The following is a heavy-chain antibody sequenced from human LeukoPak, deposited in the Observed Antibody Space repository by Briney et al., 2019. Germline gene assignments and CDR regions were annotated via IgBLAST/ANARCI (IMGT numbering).Heavy chain of an antibody. Sequence: SETLSLTCAVSGGSISSGGYSWSWIRQPPGKGLEWIGYIYHSGSTYYNPSLKSRVTISVDRSKNQFSLKLSSVTAADTAVYYCARLQYHQSSYYYYYGMDVWGQGTTVTVSS. CDR1: GGSISSGGYS. CDR3: ARLQYHQSSYYYYYGMDV. J-gene: IGHJ6*02. D-gene: IGHD2-2*01. CDR2: IYHSGST. V-gene: IGHV4-30-2*01.